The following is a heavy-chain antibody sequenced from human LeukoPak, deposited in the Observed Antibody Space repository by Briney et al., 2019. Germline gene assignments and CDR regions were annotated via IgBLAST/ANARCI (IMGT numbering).Heavy chain of an antibody. CDR3: ARGALHYYGSGSYSPMDV. D-gene: IGHD3-10*01. J-gene: IGHJ6*02. CDR1: GFTFSSYA. Sequence: GGSLRLSCAASGFTFSSYAMHWVRQAPGKGLEWVAVISYDGSNKYYADSVKGRFTISRDNSKNTLYLQMNSLRAEDTAVYYCARGALHYYGSGSYSPMDVWGQGTTVTVSS. V-gene: IGHV3-30-3*01. CDR2: ISYDGSNK.